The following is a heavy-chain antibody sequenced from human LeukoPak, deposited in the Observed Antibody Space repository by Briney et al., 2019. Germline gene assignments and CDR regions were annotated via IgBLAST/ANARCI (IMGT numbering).Heavy chain of an antibody. CDR2: IYHSGST. J-gene: IGHJ4*02. Sequence: SETLSLTCAVYGGSFSGYYWSWIRQPPGKGLEWIGSIYHSGSTYYNPSLKSRVTISVDTSKNQFSLKLSSVTAADTAVYYCARGYSGYDYWATSLPLYYFDYWGQGTLVTVSS. CDR3: ARGYSGYDYWATSLPLYYFDY. D-gene: IGHD5-12*01. V-gene: IGHV4-34*01. CDR1: GGSFSGYY.